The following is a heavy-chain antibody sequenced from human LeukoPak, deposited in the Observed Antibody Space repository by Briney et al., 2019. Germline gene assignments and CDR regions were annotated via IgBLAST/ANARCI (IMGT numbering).Heavy chain of an antibody. V-gene: IGHV3-73*01. CDR1: GFTFCGST. J-gene: IGHJ4*02. CDR2: ITGRANSYAT. Sequence: GGSLRLSCAASGFTFCGSTMHWVRQASGRGLEWIGRITGRANSYATAYAASVRGRFTISRDDSKNTAFLQMNSPKTEDTAVYFCTRYLGGGDSRPFDYWGQGTLVTVSS. D-gene: IGHD3-10*01. CDR3: TRYLGGGDSRPFDY.